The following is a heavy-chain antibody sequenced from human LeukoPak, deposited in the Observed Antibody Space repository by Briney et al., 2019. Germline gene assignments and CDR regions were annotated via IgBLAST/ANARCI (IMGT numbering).Heavy chain of an antibody. D-gene: IGHD1-1*01. J-gene: IGHJ4*02. Sequence: SETLSLTCTVSGCSISNNNYYWAWIRQPPGKGLECIGSIYYSGSPYYNPSLKSRVTISVDTSKNQFSLRLSSVTAADTAVYYCATWRTAKTGFDYWGQGTLVTVSS. V-gene: IGHV4-39*01. CDR2: IYYSGSP. CDR1: GCSISNNNYY. CDR3: ATWRTAKTGFDY.